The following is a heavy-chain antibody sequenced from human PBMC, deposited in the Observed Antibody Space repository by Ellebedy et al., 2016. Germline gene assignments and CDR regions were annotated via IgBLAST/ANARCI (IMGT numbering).Heavy chain of an antibody. J-gene: IGHJ4*02. Sequence: ASVKVSXKASRYTFTDYYIHWVRQAPGQGLEWVGWMNLNSGVTNYAQKFQGRATMTRDTSISTAYMELSRLRSDDTAVYYCVRDPRNWIDYWGQGTLVTVSS. V-gene: IGHV1-2*02. CDR1: RYTFTDYY. D-gene: IGHD1-1*01. CDR2: MNLNSGVT. CDR3: VRDPRNWIDY.